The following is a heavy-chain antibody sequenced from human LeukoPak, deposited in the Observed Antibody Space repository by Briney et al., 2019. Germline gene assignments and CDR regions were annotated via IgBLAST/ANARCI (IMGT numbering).Heavy chain of an antibody. Sequence: GRSLRLSCAASGFTFSSYGMHWVRQAPGKGLEWVAVISYDGSNKYYADSVKGRFTISRDNSKNTLYLQMNSLRAEDTAVYYCARGGKQQLVRAGFDYWGQGTLVTVSS. D-gene: IGHD6-13*01. CDR3: ARGGKQQLVRAGFDY. CDR1: GFTFSSYG. V-gene: IGHV3-30*03. J-gene: IGHJ4*02. CDR2: ISYDGSNK.